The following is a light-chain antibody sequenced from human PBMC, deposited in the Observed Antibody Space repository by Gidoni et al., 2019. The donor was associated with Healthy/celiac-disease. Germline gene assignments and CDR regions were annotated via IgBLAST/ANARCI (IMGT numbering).Light chain of an antibody. CDR2: KAS. CDR1: QSSSSW. CDR3: QQYNSYPIT. J-gene: IGKJ5*01. V-gene: IGKV1-5*03. Sequence: IQMTHSPSPLSASVGDRVTITCRASQSSSSWLAWYQQKPGKAPKLLIYKASSLESGVQSRFSGRGSGTEVTLTISSLQPDDFATYYCQQYNSYPITFGQXTRLEIK.